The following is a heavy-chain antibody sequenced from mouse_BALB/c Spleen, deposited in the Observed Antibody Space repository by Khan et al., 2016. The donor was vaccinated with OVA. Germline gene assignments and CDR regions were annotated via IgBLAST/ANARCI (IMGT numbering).Heavy chain of an antibody. J-gene: IGHJ2*01. CDR1: GDSITSGY. V-gene: IGHV3-8*02. D-gene: IGHD1-2*01. Sequence: EVKLLESGPSLVKPSQTLSLTCSVTGDSITSGYWNWIRKFPGNKLEYMGYINYSGSTYYTPSLKSRISITRDTSKNQYYLQLNSVTTEDTATYFCARYNGFYYFDYWGQGTTLTVSS. CDR3: ARYNGFYYFDY. CDR2: INYSGST.